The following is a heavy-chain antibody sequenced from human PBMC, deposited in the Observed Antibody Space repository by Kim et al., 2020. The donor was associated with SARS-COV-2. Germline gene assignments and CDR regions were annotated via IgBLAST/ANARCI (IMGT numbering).Heavy chain of an antibody. Sequence: NYAESLQGRVTMTKDTSTSTVYMELRSLSSGDTGVYFCARDRGYGIDTFDFWGQGTMVTVSS. V-gene: IGHV1-18*01. CDR3: ARDRGYGIDTFDF. J-gene: IGHJ3*01. D-gene: IGHD3-22*01.